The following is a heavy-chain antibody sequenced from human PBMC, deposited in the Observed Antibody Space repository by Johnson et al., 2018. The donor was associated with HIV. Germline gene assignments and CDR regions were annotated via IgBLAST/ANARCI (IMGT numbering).Heavy chain of an antibody. V-gene: IGHV3-15*01. J-gene: IGHJ3*02. CDR2: VKSISDGGTA. CDR3: TTGLSWNDAFHI. CDR1: GFTFDDYT. Sequence: VQLVESGGVVVQPGGSLRLSCAASGFTFDDYTMHWVRQAPGKGLEWVGRVKSISDGGTADYAAPVRGRFTISRDTSENTLYLQMNSLKTEDTALYYCTTGLSWNDAFHIWAQGTMVTVAS. D-gene: IGHD1-1*01.